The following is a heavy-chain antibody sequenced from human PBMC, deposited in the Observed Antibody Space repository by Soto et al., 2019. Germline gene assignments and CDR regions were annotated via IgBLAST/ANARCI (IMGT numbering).Heavy chain of an antibody. CDR2: ISGSGGST. J-gene: IGHJ4*02. V-gene: IGHV3-23*01. CDR1: GFTFSSYA. Sequence: GGSLRLSCAASGFTFSSYAMSWVRQAPGKGLEWVSAISGSGGSTYYADSVKGRFTISRDNSKKTLYLQMNSLRAEDTAVYYCAKGGDDYVWGSYRSFDYWGQGTLVTVSS. D-gene: IGHD3-16*02. CDR3: AKGGDDYVWGSYRSFDY.